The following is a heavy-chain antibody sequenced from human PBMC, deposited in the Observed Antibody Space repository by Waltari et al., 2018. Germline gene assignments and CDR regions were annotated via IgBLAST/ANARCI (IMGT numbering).Heavy chain of an antibody. D-gene: IGHD1-7*01. J-gene: IGHJ3*02. Sequence: QVQLQESGPGLVKPSQTLSLTCTVPGGSISSGGYYWSWIRQHPGKGLEWIGYIYYSGGTYYTPALKSRVTISVDTSKNQFSLKLSSVTAADTAVYYCARGDSYNWNYVDAFDIWGQGTMVTVSS. CDR3: ARGDSYNWNYVDAFDI. CDR1: GGSISSGGYY. V-gene: IGHV4-31*03. CDR2: IYYSGGT.